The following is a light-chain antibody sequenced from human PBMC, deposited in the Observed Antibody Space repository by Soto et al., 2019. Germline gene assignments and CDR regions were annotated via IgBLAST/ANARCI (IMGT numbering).Light chain of an antibody. Sequence: IHLTHAPSSLSASVGERVAMTCGASQGLSSYLAWYQQKPGKAPKLLIYAASTLQSGVPSRFSGSESGTDFTLTISSLQPEDFATYYCQQVNSYPLTFGGGTKVDIK. V-gene: IGKV1-9*01. CDR1: QGLSSY. J-gene: IGKJ4*01. CDR2: AAS. CDR3: QQVNSYPLT.